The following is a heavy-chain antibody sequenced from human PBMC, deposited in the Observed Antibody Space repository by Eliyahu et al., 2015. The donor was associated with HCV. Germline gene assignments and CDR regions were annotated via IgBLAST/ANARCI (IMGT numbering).Heavy chain of an antibody. J-gene: IGHJ1*01. D-gene: IGHD2-21*01. CDR1: GGTFSSYA. Sequence: QVQLVQSGAEVKKPGSSVKVSCKASGGTFSSYAIXWVRXAPGQGLXWMGGIIPIFGTANYAQKFQGRVTITADESTSTAYMELSXLRSEDTAVYYCARVLFNKGNPLHIVVHHEGYFQHWGQGTLVTVSS. CDR2: IIPIFGTA. V-gene: IGHV1-69*01. CDR3: ARVLFNKGNPLHIVVHHEGYFQH.